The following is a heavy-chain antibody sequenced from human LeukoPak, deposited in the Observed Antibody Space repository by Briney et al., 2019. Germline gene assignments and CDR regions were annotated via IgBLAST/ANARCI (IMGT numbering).Heavy chain of an antibody. J-gene: IGHJ3*02. V-gene: IGHV1-2*06. CDR2: IIPNSGAT. CDR1: GYIFTAYH. D-gene: IGHD2-21*01. Sequence: GASVKVSCKPSGYIFTAYHLHWVRQAPGQGLEWMGRIIPNSGATNYAQNFQGRVTMTRDTSISTAYMELSRLSPDDTAVYHCARGISRGFDIWGQGTRVTVSS. CDR3: ARGISRGFDI.